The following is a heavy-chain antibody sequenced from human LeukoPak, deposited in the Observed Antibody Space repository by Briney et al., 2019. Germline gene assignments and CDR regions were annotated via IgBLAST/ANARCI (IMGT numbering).Heavy chain of an antibody. CDR2: ISSSGSTI. V-gene: IGHV3-48*03. CDR1: GFTFSSYE. D-gene: IGHD2-2*01. J-gene: IGHJ4*02. CDR3: ASTSLGYCSSTSCPFIFDY. Sequence: PGGSLRLSCAASGFTFSSYEMNWVRQAPGKGLEWVSYISSSGSTIYYADSVKGRFTISRDNAKNSLYLQMNSLRAEDTAVYYCASTSLGYCSSTSCPFIFDYWGQGTLVTVSS.